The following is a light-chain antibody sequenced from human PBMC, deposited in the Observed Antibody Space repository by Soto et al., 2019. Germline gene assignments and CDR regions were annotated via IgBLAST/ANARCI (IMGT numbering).Light chain of an antibody. CDR3: QQYNNWPMYT. V-gene: IGKV3-15*01. CDR2: GAS. J-gene: IGKJ2*01. Sequence: EIVMTQSPAPLSVSPGERVTLSCRASQSVSSNLAWYQQKPGQAPRLLIYGASTRATGIPARFSGSGSGTEFTLTISSLQSEDFAVYYCQQYNNWPMYTFGQGTKLEIK. CDR1: QSVSSN.